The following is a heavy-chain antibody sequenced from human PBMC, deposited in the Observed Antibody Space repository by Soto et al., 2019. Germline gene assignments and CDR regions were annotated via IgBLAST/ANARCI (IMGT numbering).Heavy chain of an antibody. CDR1: GGTFSSYA. V-gene: IGHV1-69*05. Sequence: QVQLVQSGAEVKKPGSSVKVSCKASGGTFSSYAISWVRQAPGQGLEWMGGIIPIFGTANYAQKFQGRVTIPXXEXTXXAYMGLSSLRSEDTAVYYCARSYYYDSSGYYPFDYWGQGTLVTVSS. D-gene: IGHD3-22*01. CDR2: IIPIFGTA. J-gene: IGHJ4*02. CDR3: ARSYYYDSSGYYPFDY.